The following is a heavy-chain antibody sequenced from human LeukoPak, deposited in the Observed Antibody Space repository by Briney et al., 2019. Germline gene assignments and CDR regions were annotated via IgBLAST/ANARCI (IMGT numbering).Heavy chain of an antibody. CDR2: ISGSGGST. J-gene: IGHJ4*02. Sequence: GGSLRLSCAASGFTFSSYAMSWVRQAPGKGLEWVSAISGSGGSTYYADSVKGRFTISRDNSKNTLYLQMNSLRAEDTAVNYCAKDAQRWLQLLIDYWGQGTLVTVSS. D-gene: IGHD5-24*01. V-gene: IGHV3-23*01. CDR1: GFTFSSYA. CDR3: AKDAQRWLQLLIDY.